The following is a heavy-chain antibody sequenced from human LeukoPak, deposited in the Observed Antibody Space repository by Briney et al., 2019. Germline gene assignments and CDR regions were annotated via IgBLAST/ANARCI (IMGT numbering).Heavy chain of an antibody. V-gene: IGHV1-8*01. J-gene: IGHJ5*02. CDR1: GYTFTSYD. Sequence: ASVKVSCKASGYTFTSYDINWVRQATGQGLEWMGWMNPNSGNTGYARKFQGRVTMTRNTSISTAYMELSSLRSEDTAVYYCARGERRTQKIDPWGQGTLVTVSS. CDR3: ARGERRTQKIDP. D-gene: IGHD1-1*01. CDR2: MNPNSGNT.